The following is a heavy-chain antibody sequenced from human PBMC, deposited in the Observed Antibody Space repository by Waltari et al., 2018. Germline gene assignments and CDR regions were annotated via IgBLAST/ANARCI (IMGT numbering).Heavy chain of an antibody. J-gene: IGHJ4*02. CDR2: INPNSGDT. Sequence: QVQLVQSGAEVKKPGASVKVSCKASGYTFTGYYMHWVRQAPGQGLEWMGWINPNSGDTNDSQKFQGRVTMTRHTSISTAYLELSRLRSDDTAVYYCARYQSQRDCDYWGQGTLVTVSS. CDR1: GYTFTGYY. V-gene: IGHV1-2*02. D-gene: IGHD2-2*01. CDR3: ARYQSQRDCDY.